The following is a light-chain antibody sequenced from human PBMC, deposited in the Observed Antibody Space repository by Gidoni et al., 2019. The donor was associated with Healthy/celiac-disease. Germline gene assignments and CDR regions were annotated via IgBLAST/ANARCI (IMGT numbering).Light chain of an antibody. CDR3: QQRSNLPPGIT. CDR2: DAS. Sequence: EIVLTQSPATLSLSPGERATLSCRASQSVSSYLAWYQQKPGQAPRLLIYDASNRATGIPARFSGSVSGTDFTLTISSLEPEDFAVYYCQQRSNLPPGITFGQGTRLEIK. CDR1: QSVSSY. J-gene: IGKJ5*01. V-gene: IGKV3-11*01.